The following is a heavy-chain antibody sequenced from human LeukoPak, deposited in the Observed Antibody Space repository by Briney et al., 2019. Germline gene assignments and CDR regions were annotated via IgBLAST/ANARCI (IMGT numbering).Heavy chain of an antibody. CDR1: GFTFSSYA. CDR2: ISYDGSNK. CDR3: ARDGYCSSTGCSAYFFDS. V-gene: IGHV3-30-3*01. J-gene: IGHJ4*02. D-gene: IGHD2-2*03. Sequence: GRSLRLSCAASGFTFSSYAMHWVRQAQGKGLHWVAVISYDGSNKYYADSVKGRFTISRDNSKNTLYLQLNSLRPEDTALYYCARDGYCSSTGCSAYFFDSCGQGTLVTVSS.